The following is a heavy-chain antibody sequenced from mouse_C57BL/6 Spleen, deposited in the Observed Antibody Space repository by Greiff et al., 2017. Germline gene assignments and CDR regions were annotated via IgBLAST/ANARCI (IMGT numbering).Heavy chain of an antibody. J-gene: IGHJ1*03. V-gene: IGHV1-55*01. CDR3: ARGCDYYGSSLWYFDV. D-gene: IGHD1-1*01. CDR1: GYTFTSYW. Sequence: QVQLQQPGAELVKPGASVKMSCKASGYTFTSYWITWVKQRPGQGLEWIGDIYPGSGSTNYNEKFKSKATLTVDTSSSTAYMQLSSLTSEDSAVYYCARGCDYYGSSLWYFDVWGTGTTVTVSS. CDR2: IYPGSGST.